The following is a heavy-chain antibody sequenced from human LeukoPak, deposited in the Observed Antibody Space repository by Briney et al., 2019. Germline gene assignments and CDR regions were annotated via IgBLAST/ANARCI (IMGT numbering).Heavy chain of an antibody. V-gene: IGHV4-59*01. J-gene: IGHJ4*02. CDR2: IYYSGST. Sequence: SETLSLTCTVSGGSISSYYWSWIRQPPGKGLEWIGYIYYSGSTNYNPSLKSRVTISVDTSKNQFSLKLSSVTAADTAVYYCARGRGGSGFIYWGQGTLVIVSS. CDR3: ARGRGGSGFIY. CDR1: GGSISSYY. D-gene: IGHD3-22*01.